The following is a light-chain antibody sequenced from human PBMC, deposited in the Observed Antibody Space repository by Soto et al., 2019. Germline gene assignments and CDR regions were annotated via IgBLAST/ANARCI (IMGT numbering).Light chain of an antibody. CDR3: TSYTSSSTLDV. CDR1: SSDVGGYNY. CDR2: EVS. J-gene: IGLJ1*01. V-gene: IGLV2-14*01. Sequence: QSVLTQPASVSGSPGQSITISCTRTSSDVGGYNYVSWYQQHPGKAPKLMIYEVSNRPLGVSNRFSGSKSGNTASLTISGLQAEDEADYYCTSYTSSSTLDVFGTGTKVTVL.